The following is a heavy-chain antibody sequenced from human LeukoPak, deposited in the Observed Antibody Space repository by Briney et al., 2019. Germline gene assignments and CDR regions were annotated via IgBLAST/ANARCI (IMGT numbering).Heavy chain of an antibody. Sequence: GGSLRLSCGASGFTFSSHAMSWGPQSPGKAREGVSGISSGGNIYYADSVKGRFTISRDNSKNKLYLQMGSLRGEDMAVYYCAKVGSGWPGYYFEYRGQGTLVTVSS. CDR1: GFTFSSHA. CDR2: ISSGGNI. CDR3: AKVGSGWPGYYFEY. V-gene: IGHV3-23*01. J-gene: IGHJ4*02. D-gene: IGHD6-19*01.